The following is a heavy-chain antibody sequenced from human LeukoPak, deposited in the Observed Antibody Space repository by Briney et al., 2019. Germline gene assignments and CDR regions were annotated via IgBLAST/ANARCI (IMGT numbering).Heavy chain of an antibody. CDR3: ARHDWFDP. V-gene: IGHV3-53*01. J-gene: IGHJ5*01. Sequence: PGGSLRLSCAASGFIVSSDYMSWVRQAPGKGLEWVSVIYSGGSTYYADSVKGRFTISRDNSKNTLYLQMNSLRADDTAVYYCARHDWFDPWGQGTTVTVSS. CDR1: GFIVSSDY. CDR2: IYSGGST.